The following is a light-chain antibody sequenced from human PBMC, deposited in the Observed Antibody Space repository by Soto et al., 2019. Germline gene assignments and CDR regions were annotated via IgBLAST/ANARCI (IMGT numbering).Light chain of an antibody. J-gene: IGLJ2*01. CDR2: GNS. Sequence: QSVLTQPPSVSGAPGQRVTISCTGSSSNIGAGCDVHWYQQLPGTAPKLLIYGNSNRPSGVPDRFSGSKSGTSASLAITGLQAEDEADYYCQSYDSSLSLFGGGTKLTVL. CDR3: QSYDSSLSL. CDR1: SSNIGAGCD. V-gene: IGLV1-40*01.